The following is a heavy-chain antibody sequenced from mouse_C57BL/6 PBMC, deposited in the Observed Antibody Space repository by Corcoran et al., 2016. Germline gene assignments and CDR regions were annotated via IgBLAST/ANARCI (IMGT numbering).Heavy chain of an antibody. V-gene: IGHV3-6*01. J-gene: IGHJ1*03. CDR1: GYSITSGYY. D-gene: IGHD4-1*01. CDR2: ISYDGSN. CDR3: ARRTGSLFWYFDV. Sequence: DVQLQESGPGLVKPSQSLSLTCSVTGYSITSGYYWNWIRQFPGNKLEWMGYISYDGSNNYNPSLKNRISITRDTSKNQFFLKLNSVTTEDTATYYCARRTGSLFWYFDVWGTGTTVTVSS.